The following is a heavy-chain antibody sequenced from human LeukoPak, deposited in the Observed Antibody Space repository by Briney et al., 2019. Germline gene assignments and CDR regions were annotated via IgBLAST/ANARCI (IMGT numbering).Heavy chain of an antibody. V-gene: IGHV4-59*08. D-gene: IGHD6-13*01. J-gene: IGHJ4*02. CDR2: IYYSGST. CDR3: ARHSAGTRFEFDY. Sequence: ASETLSLTCTVSGGSISSYYWSWIRQPPGKGLEWIGYIYYSGSTNYNPSLKSRVTISVDTSKNQFSLKLSSVTAADTAVYYCARHSAGTRFEFDYWGQGTLVTVSS. CDR1: GGSISSYY.